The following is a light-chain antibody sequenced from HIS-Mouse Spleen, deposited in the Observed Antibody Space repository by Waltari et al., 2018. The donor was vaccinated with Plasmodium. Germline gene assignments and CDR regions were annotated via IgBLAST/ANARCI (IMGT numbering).Light chain of an antibody. CDR2: GAS. V-gene: IGKV3-15*01. CDR1: QSVSSN. CDR3: QQYNNWPPT. Sequence: EIVMTQSPATLSVSPGERATLSCRASQSVSSNLAWYQQKPGQAPMLLIHGASTRATGIPARFSGSGSGTEFTLTISSMQSEDFAVYYCQQYNNWPPTFGQGTKVEIK. J-gene: IGKJ1*01.